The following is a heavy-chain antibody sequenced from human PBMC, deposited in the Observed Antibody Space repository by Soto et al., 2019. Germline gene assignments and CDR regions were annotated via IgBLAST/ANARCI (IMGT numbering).Heavy chain of an antibody. D-gene: IGHD4-17*01. CDR3: AKSRDSMTTVSTGDFDS. CDR1: TFTFRNYA. J-gene: IGHJ4*02. CDR2: ISSNAGGT. Sequence: PGGSLRLSCAASTFTFRNYAMSWVRQAPGKGLEWVSGISSNAGGTSYADSVKGRFTISRDNSRNILYLQMNSLRAEDTAVYYCAKSRDSMTTVSTGDFDSWGQGTLVTVSS. V-gene: IGHV3-23*01.